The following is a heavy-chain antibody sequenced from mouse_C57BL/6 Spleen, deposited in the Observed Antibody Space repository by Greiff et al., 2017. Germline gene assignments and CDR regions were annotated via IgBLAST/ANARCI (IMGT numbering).Heavy chain of an antibody. CDR3: ASSGDTGDYARDY. CDR1: GYTFTSYW. CDR2: LDPSASYT. D-gene: IGHD3-1*01. J-gene: IGHJ4*01. Sequence: QVQLQQPGAELVKPGASVKLSCKASGYTFTSYWMQWVKQRPGQGLEWIGELDPSASYTNYNQKFKGKATLSVNTSSSTAYMQLSSLTSEDSAVYYCASSGDTGDYARDYWGQGTSVTVSS. V-gene: IGHV1-50*01.